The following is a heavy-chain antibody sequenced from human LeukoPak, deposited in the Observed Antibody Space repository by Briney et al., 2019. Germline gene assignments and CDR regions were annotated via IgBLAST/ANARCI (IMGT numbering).Heavy chain of an antibody. V-gene: IGHV7-4-1*02. J-gene: IGHJ6*02. CDR2: INTDTGNP. CDR3: ATGAARLGVLFYYGIDV. Sequence: GASVKVSCKASGYTFTNYAMNWVRQAPGQGLEWMGRINTDTGNPTYAQGFTGRFVFSLDTSVSTAYLQISSLKAEDTAVYYCATGAARLGVLFYYGIDVWGQGTTVTVSS. D-gene: IGHD3-10*01. CDR1: GYTFTNYA.